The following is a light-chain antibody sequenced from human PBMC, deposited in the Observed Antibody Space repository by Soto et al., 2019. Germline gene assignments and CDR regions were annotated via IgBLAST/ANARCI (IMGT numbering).Light chain of an antibody. J-gene: IGLJ1*01. CDR3: NSDKITSFV. CDR2: DVS. Sequence: QSALTQPASVSGSPGQSLTISCTGTSNDVGAYNYVSWYQHHPGKAPKLVIFDVSYRPSGVSDRFSASKSGNTASLTISGLQAEDEADYYCNSDKITSFVFGTGTKITVL. CDR1: SNDVGAYNY. V-gene: IGLV2-14*03.